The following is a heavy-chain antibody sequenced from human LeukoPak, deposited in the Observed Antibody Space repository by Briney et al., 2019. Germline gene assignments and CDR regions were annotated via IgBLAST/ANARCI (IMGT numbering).Heavy chain of an antibody. Sequence: PGGSLRLSCAASGFTFSNYAMSWVRQAPGKGLEWVSGISGSGDATYYADSVKGRYTISRDNSKNTLYLQVNSLRAEDTAVYYCAKGYTSSWYYFDYWGQGTLVTVSS. V-gene: IGHV3-23*01. CDR3: AKGYTSSWYYFDY. D-gene: IGHD6-13*01. CDR1: GFTFSNYA. CDR2: ISGSGDAT. J-gene: IGHJ4*02.